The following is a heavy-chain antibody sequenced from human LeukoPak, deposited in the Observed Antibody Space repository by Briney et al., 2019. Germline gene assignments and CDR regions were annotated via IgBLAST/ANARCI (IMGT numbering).Heavy chain of an antibody. CDR1: DGSISSSSYY. D-gene: IGHD4-17*01. CDR2: IYYSGST. CDR3: ARTSDYGDYFC. V-gene: IGHV4-39*01. Sequence: SETLSLACTVSDGSISSSSYYWGWIRQLPGKGLERIGSIYYSGSTYYNPSLKSRVTISVDTSKNQFSLKLSSVTAADTAVYYCARTSDYGDYFCWGQGTLVTVSS. J-gene: IGHJ4*02.